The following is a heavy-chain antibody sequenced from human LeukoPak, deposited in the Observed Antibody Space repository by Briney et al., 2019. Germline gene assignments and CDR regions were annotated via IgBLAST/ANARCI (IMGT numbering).Heavy chain of an antibody. D-gene: IGHD6-13*01. J-gene: IGHJ5*02. V-gene: IGHV4-4*02. CDR1: GGSISSSNW. CDR3: ARDKGVAAAGPEIRFDP. Sequence: SGTLSLTCAVSGGSISSSNWWSWVRQPPGKGLEWIGEIYHSGSTNYNPSLKSRVTISVDKSKNQFSLKLSSVTAADTAVYYCARDKGVAAAGPEIRFDPWGQGTPVTVSS. CDR2: IYHSGST.